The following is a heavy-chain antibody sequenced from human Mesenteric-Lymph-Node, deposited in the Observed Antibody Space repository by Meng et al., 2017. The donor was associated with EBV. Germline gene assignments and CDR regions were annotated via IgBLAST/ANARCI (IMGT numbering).Heavy chain of an antibody. CDR3: ARENPGDYIDY. V-gene: IGHV7-4-1*02. CDR1: GYTFTNYA. Sequence: VQLVQSGSELEKAGASVKVSCKSSGYTFTNYAMNWVRQGPGQGLEWVGWFNTISGNPAYGQGFTGRFVFSWDTSVSTAYLQISSLKTEDTAVYYCARENPGDYIDYWGQGTLVTVSS. D-gene: IGHD1-14*01. CDR2: FNTISGNP. J-gene: IGHJ4*02.